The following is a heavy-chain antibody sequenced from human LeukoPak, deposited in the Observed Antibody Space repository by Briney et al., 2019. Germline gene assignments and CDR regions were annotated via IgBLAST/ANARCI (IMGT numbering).Heavy chain of an antibody. CDR2: ISSSGSTI. CDR1: GFTFSDYY. Sequence: GGFLRLSCAASGFTFSDYYMSWIRQAPGKGLEWVSYISSSGSTIYYADSVKGRFTISRDNAKNSLYLQMNSLRAEDTAVYYCARDRPLIAVAGTPLDYWGQGTLVTVSS. CDR3: ARDRPLIAVAGTPLDY. J-gene: IGHJ4*02. D-gene: IGHD6-19*01. V-gene: IGHV3-11*01.